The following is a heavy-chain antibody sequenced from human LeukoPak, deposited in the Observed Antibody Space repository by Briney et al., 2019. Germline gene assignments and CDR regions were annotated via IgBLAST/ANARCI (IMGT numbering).Heavy chain of an antibody. CDR1: EFTFSTFG. Sequence: PGGSLRLSCAASEFTFSTFGMHWLRQAPGKGLEWVAFIRYDGSNKYYADSVKGRFTISRDNSKNTLYLQMNSLRPEDSSLYYCAKYTRGGYSYGYFDYCGQGTLVTVSS. V-gene: IGHV3-30*02. CDR3: AKYTRGGYSYGYFDY. J-gene: IGHJ4*02. CDR2: IRYDGSNK. D-gene: IGHD5-18*01.